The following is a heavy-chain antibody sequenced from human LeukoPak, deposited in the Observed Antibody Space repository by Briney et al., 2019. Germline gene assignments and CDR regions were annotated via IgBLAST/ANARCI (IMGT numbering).Heavy chain of an antibody. CDR3: ARERTTIVSGTTIGAY. CDR1: GFTFSSYY. V-gene: IGHV3-48*03. Sequence: GGSLRLSCAASGFTFSSYYMSWVRQAPGKGLEWISYIIGSGDTIYYADSVKGRFTISRDNAKNSLFLQMNSLTADDTAVYYCARERTTIVSGTTIGAYWGQGTLVTVSS. D-gene: IGHD2/OR15-2a*01. J-gene: IGHJ4*02. CDR2: IIGSGDTI.